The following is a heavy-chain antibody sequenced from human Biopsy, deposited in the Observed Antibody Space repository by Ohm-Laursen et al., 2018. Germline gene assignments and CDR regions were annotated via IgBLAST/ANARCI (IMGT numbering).Heavy chain of an antibody. Sequence: RSLTLSCTASGFPFDDYAIYWVCQLPGKGLGRVGGSHWNSRVIDYVDSAKGRFTISRDNAKNSLYLQLNSLRTEDTSFYYCARAYGNGYYRDAFDLWGQGTVVSVS. CDR3: ARAYGNGYYRDAFDL. CDR2: SHWNSRVI. D-gene: IGHD6-19*01. CDR1: GFPFDDYA. V-gene: IGHV3-9*01. J-gene: IGHJ3*01.